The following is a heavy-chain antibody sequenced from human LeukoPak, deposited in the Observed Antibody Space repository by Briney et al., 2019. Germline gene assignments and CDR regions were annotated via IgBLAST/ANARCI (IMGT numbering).Heavy chain of an antibody. CDR1: GGSISSGSYC. CDR3: ARVGAAAFDP. D-gene: IGHD6-13*01. Sequence: SETLSLTCTVSGGSISSGSYCWSWIRQPAGKGREWIGRIYTSGSTNYNPTLKSRVTISVVSSKNQLSLKLSSVTAADTAVYYCARVGAAAFDPWGQGTLVTVSS. CDR2: IYTSGST. J-gene: IGHJ5*02. V-gene: IGHV4-61*02.